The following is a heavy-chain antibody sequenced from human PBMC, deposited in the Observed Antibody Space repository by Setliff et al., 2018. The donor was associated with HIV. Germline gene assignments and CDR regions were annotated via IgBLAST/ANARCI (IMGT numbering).Heavy chain of an antibody. Sequence: GASVKVSCKASGYTFTSYYMHWVRQAPGQGLEWMGWINAESGDTNYAEKFLGRVTMTRKTSISTAYMELSRLRSDDTAVYYCATLDYWGQGTLVTVSS. CDR3: ATLDY. CDR1: GYTFTSYY. V-gene: IGHV1-2*02. CDR2: INAESGDT. J-gene: IGHJ4*02.